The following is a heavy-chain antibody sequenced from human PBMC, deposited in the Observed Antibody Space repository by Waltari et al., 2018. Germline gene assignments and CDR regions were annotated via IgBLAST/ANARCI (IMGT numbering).Heavy chain of an antibody. D-gene: IGHD2-21*02. Sequence: EVQLVESGGDLVQPGGSLKLSCAASGFMFSSADCHWARQASGKGLEWIGRIRSKAENYATAYAASVRGRFTLSRDDSKNTAYLQMNSLETEDTALYYCIRRNYGGDSDMTDWGQGTLVTVSS. J-gene: IGHJ4*02. CDR1: GFMFSSAD. CDR3: IRRNYGGDSDMTD. V-gene: IGHV3-73*02. CDR2: IRSKAENYAT.